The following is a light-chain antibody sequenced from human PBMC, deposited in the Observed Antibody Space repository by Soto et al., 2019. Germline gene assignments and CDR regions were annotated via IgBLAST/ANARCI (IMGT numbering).Light chain of an antibody. J-gene: IGKJ4*01. CDR2: DTS. CDR1: QDINNY. Sequence: DIQMTQSPSSLSTSVGDTVTITCQASQDINNYLNWYQQKAEKAPKLLIHDTSKLETGVPSRFSGRGSGTGFTLTISSLQPEDIATYYCQQYENLPLTFGGGTKVEIK. V-gene: IGKV1-33*01. CDR3: QQYENLPLT.